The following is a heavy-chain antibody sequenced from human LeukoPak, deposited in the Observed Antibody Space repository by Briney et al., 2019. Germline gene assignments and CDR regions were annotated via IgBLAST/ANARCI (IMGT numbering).Heavy chain of an antibody. CDR3: AKSRISTMVRGVGGLIDY. D-gene: IGHD3-10*01. CDR2: ISGGGGST. Sequence: PGGSLRLSCAASGFTFSSYAMSWVRQAPGKGLEWVSAISGGGGSTYYADSVKGRFTISRDNSKNTLYLQMNSLRAEDTAVYYCAKSRISTMVRGVGGLIDYWGQGTLVTVSS. CDR1: GFTFSSYA. V-gene: IGHV3-23*01. J-gene: IGHJ4*02.